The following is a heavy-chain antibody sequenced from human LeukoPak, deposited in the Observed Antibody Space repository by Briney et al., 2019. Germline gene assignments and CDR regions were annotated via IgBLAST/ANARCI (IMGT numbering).Heavy chain of an antibody. Sequence: ASVKVSCKASGYTFTGYYMHWVRQAPGQGLEWMGRINPNSGGTNYAQKFQRRVTMTRDTSISTAYKELSRLRSDDTAVYYCARLSGYSYGFDYWGQGTLVTVSS. CDR3: ARLSGYSYGFDY. V-gene: IGHV1-2*06. J-gene: IGHJ4*02. CDR2: INPNSGGT. D-gene: IGHD5-18*01. CDR1: GYTFTGYY.